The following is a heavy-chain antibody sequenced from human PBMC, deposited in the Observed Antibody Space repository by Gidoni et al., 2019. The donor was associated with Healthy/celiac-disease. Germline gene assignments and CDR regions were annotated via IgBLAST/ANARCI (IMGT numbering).Heavy chain of an antibody. J-gene: IGHJ4*02. CDR1: SSYG. V-gene: IGHV3-33*01. CDR3: ARDLRSTEPYSSGWYYFDY. D-gene: IGHD6-19*01. CDR2: IWYDGSNK. Sequence: SSYGMHWVRQAPGKGLEWVAVIWYDGSNKYYADSVKGRFTISRDNSKNTLYLQMNSLRAEDTAVYYCARDLRSTEPYSSGWYYFDYWGQGTLVTVSS.